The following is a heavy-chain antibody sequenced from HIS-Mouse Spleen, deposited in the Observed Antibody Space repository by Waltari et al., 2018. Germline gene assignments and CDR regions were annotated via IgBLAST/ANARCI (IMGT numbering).Heavy chain of an antibody. CDR2: ISYDGSNK. V-gene: IGHV3-30*18. CDR3: AKDTSGSYSDY. D-gene: IGHD1-26*01. Sequence: VQLVESGGGVVQPGRSLRLSCAAPGFTFSSYGMHWVRQAPGKGLEWVAVISYDGSNKYYADSVKGRFTISRDNSKNTLYLQMNSLRAEDTAVYYCAKDTSGSYSDYWGQGTLVTVSS. J-gene: IGHJ4*02. CDR1: GFTFSSYG.